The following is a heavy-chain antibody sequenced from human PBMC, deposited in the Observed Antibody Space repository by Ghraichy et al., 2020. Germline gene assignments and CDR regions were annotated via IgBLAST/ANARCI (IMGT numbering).Heavy chain of an antibody. CDR2: LYHAGTT. Sequence: GSLRLSCTVSDYSITNRYYWAWIRQPPGKGLEWIGSLYHAGTTYYNPSLTSRVTMSVDTSKNRFSLKLSSVTAADTAVYFCAREISYSPYYFDYWGQGTLVTVSS. D-gene: IGHD2-15*01. J-gene: IGHJ4*02. CDR3: AREISYSPYYFDY. CDR1: DYSITNRYY. V-gene: IGHV4-38-2*02.